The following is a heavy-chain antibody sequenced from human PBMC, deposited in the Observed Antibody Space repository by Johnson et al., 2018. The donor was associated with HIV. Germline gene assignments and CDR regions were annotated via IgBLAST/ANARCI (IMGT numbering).Heavy chain of an antibody. Sequence: EVQLVESGGGVVQPGRSLRLSCAVSGFTFSSYPMHWVRQAPGKGLEWVSYISSSGSTIYYPDSVKGRFTISRDSAKNSLYLQMNSLRAEDTAVYYCARDLQGRDAFDIWGQGTMVTVSS. CDR1: GFTFSSYP. CDR2: ISSSGSTI. J-gene: IGHJ3*02. V-gene: IGHV3-48*04. CDR3: ARDLQGRDAFDI.